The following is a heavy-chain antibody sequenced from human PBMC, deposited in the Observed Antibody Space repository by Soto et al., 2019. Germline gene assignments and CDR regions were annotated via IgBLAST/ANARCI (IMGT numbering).Heavy chain of an antibody. V-gene: IGHV3-48*01. CDR2: VSSSSSTI. Sequence: PGGSLRLSCAASGFTFSSYSMNWVRQAPGKGLEWVSYVSSSSSTIYYADSVKGRFTISRDNAKNSLYLQMNSLRAEDTAVYYCAREDRAWSSGYYYYMDVWGKGTTVTVSS. CDR3: AREDRAWSSGYYYYMDV. J-gene: IGHJ6*03. D-gene: IGHD2-15*01. CDR1: GFTFSSYS.